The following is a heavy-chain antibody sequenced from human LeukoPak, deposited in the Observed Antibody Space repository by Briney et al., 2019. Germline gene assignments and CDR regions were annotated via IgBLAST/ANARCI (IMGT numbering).Heavy chain of an antibody. CDR2: ISGSGGTT. J-gene: IGHJ2*01. D-gene: IGHD6-25*01. Sequence: PGGSLRLSCAASGFTFSNYAMSWVRQAPGKGLEWVSAISGSGGTTYYADSVRGRFSISRDNSDNTLFLQMNSLRAEDTAVYYCAKQSVSGYTGGWDWYFDLWGRGTLVTVSS. CDR3: AKQSVSGYTGGWDWYFDL. V-gene: IGHV3-23*01. CDR1: GFTFSNYA.